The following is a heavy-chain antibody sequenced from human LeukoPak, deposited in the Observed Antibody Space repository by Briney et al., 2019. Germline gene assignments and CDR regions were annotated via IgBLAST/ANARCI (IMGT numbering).Heavy chain of an antibody. Sequence: GGSLRLSCAASGFTFSSYAMSWVRQAPGKGLEWVSSISRSGDSTYYADSVRGRFTISRDNSKNTLNLQMSSLRAEDTAVYFCATPSLGSGSSGSVLNYWGQGTLVTVSS. V-gene: IGHV3-23*01. CDR2: ISRSGDST. D-gene: IGHD3-10*01. CDR3: ATPSLGSGSSGSVLNY. J-gene: IGHJ4*02. CDR1: GFTFSSYA.